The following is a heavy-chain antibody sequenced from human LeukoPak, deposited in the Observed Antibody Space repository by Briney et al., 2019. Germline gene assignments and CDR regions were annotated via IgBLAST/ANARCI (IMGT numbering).Heavy chain of an antibody. Sequence: SETLSLTCTVSGDSINSLDLWSWVRQPPGKGLEWIGEMYLSGTTHSNPSVKSRFTISIDKSKNQFFLNLSSVTAADTAVYYCAGLVGRYSSGLYYYYFDYWGQGTQVTVSS. J-gene: IGHJ4*02. CDR1: GDSINSLDL. V-gene: IGHV4-4*02. CDR2: MYLSGTT. D-gene: IGHD3-22*01. CDR3: AGLVGRYSSGLYYYYFDY.